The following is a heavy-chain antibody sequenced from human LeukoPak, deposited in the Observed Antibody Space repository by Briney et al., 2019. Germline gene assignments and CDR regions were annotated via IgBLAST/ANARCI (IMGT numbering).Heavy chain of an antibody. CDR2: ISGGGST. V-gene: IGHV3-23*01. J-gene: IGHJ4*02. Sequence: GGSLRLSCAASGFTFNNYAMTWVRQAPGKGLEWVSAISGGGSTYYADSVKGRFTISRDNSKNALYLQMNSLRAEDTAVYYYVRGGVDYWGQGTLVTVSS. D-gene: IGHD3-16*01. CDR3: VRGGVDY. CDR1: GFTFNNYA.